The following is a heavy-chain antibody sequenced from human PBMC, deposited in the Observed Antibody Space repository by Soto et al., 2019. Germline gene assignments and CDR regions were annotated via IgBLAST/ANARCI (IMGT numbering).Heavy chain of an antibody. V-gene: IGHV3-49*03. D-gene: IGHD1-26*01. Sequence: GGSLRLSCTASGFTFGDYAMSWFRQAPGKGLEWVGFIRSKAYGGTTEYAASVKGRFTISRDDSKSIAYLQMNSLKTEDTAVYYCTRDRWLVGHADPLFDYWGQGTLVTVSS. J-gene: IGHJ4*02. CDR1: GFTFGDYA. CDR3: TRDRWLVGHADPLFDY. CDR2: IRSKAYGGTT.